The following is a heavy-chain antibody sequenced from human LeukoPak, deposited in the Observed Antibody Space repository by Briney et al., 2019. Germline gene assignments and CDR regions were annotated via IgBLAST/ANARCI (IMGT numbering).Heavy chain of an antibody. CDR1: GYTFTSFY. J-gene: IGHJ5*02. CDR3: ARDRYSSSWSTNNWFDP. CDR2: INPKDGIT. V-gene: IGHV1-46*01. D-gene: IGHD6-13*01. Sequence: ASVKLSCKASGYTFTSFYIHWVRQAPGQGLECMGIINPKDGITTYAQKFQGRVTMTRDTSISTAYMELSRLRSDDTAVYYCARDRYSSSWSTNNWFDPWGQGTLVTVSS.